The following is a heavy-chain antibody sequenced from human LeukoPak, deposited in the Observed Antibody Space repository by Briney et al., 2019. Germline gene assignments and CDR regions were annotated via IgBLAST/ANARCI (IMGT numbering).Heavy chain of an antibody. CDR2: INHSEST. D-gene: IGHD3-9*01. Sequence: PSETLSLTCAVYGGSFSGYYWSWIRQPPGKGLEWIGEINHSESTNYNPSLKSRVTISVDTSKNQFSLKLSSVTAADTAVYYCARYFDWLSTYDAFDIWGQGTMVTVSS. CDR3: ARYFDWLSTYDAFDI. J-gene: IGHJ3*02. V-gene: IGHV4-34*01. CDR1: GGSFSGYY.